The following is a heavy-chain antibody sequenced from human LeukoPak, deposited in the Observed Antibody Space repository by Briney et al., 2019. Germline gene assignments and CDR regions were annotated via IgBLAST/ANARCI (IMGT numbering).Heavy chain of an antibody. CDR1: GFTFSSYS. D-gene: IGHD3-10*01. CDR2: ISSSSSTI. J-gene: IGHJ4*02. V-gene: IGHV3-48*04. CDR3: ARCLEELLFCYFDY. Sequence: GGSLRLSCAASGFTFSSYSMNWVRQAPGKGLEWVSYISSSSSTIYYADSVKGRFTISRDNAKNSLYLQMNSLRAEDTAVYYCARCLEELLFCYFDYWGQGTLVTVSS.